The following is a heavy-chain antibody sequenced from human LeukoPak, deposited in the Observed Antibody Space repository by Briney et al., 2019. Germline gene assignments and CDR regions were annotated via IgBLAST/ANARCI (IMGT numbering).Heavy chain of an antibody. J-gene: IGHJ5*02. D-gene: IGHD2-2*01. CDR1: GGSFSGYY. CDR3: ARRKRSGCSSTSCLLDWFDP. Sequence: AETLSLTCAVYGGSFSGYYWSWIRQPPGKGLEWIGEINHSGSTNYNTSLKSRVTLSVDTSKNQFSLKLSSVTAADTAVYYCARRKRSGCSSTSCLLDWFDPWGQGTLVTVST. CDR2: INHSGST. V-gene: IGHV4-34*01.